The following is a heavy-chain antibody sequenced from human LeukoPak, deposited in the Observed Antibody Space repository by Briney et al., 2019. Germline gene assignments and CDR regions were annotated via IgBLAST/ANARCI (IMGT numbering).Heavy chain of an antibody. J-gene: IGHJ6*03. D-gene: IGHD3-3*01. V-gene: IGHV3-7*01. Sequence: GGSLRLSCAASGFPFGSFWMSWVRQAPGKGLEWVANIKQDGSEKYYVDSVKGRFTISRDNAKNSLYLQMNSLRAEDTVVYYCARSKGSPGQRGITIFGVVIYYYMDVWGKGTTVTVSS. CDR3: ARSKGSPGQRGITIFGVVIYYYMDV. CDR2: IKQDGSEK. CDR1: GFPFGSFW.